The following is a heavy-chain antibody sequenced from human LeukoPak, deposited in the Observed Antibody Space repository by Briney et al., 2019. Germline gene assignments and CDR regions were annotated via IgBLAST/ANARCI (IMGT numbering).Heavy chain of an antibody. J-gene: IGHJ5*02. CDR2: IIPIFGTA. CDR3: ARDLGAQYSPFLLPDVNWFDP. CDR1: GGTFSSYA. D-gene: IGHD5-12*01. V-gene: IGHV1-69*13. Sequence: ASVKVSCKASGGTFSSYAISRARQAPGQGLEWMGGIIPIFGTANYAQKFQGRVTITADESTSTAYMELSSLRSEDTAVYYCARDLGAQYSPFLLPDVNWFDPWGQGTLVTVSS.